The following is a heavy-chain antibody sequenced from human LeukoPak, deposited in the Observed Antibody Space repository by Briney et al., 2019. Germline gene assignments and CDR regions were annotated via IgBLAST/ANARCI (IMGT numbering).Heavy chain of an antibody. D-gene: IGHD2-2*01. J-gene: IGHJ5*02. CDR1: GFTFSSYW. V-gene: IGHV3-7*01. Sequence: GGSLRLSCAASGFTFSSYWMSWVRQAPGKGLEWVANIKQDGSEKYYVDSVKGRFTISRDNAKNSLYLQMNSLRAEDTAVYYCARDLHCSSTSCDWFDPWGQGTLVTVSS. CDR2: IKQDGSEK. CDR3: ARDLHCSSTSCDWFDP.